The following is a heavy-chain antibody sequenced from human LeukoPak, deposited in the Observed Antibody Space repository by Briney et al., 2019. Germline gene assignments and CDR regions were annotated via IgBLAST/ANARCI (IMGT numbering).Heavy chain of an antibody. CDR2: ISAYNSNT. J-gene: IGHJ4*02. CDR3: ARVPSYYCDSSGYSDY. V-gene: IGHV1-18*01. D-gene: IGHD3-22*01. Sequence: ASVKVSCKASGYTFTSYGISWVRQAPGQGLEWMGWISAYNSNTNYAQKLQGRVTMTTDTSTSTAYMELRSLRSDDTAMYYCARVPSYYCDSSGYSDYWGQGTLVTVSS. CDR1: GYTFTSYG.